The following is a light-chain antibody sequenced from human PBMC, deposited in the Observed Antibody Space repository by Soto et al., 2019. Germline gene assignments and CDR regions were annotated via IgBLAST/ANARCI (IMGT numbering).Light chain of an antibody. Sequence: QSVLTQPPSVSGAPGQRVTISCTGNSSNLGAGYAVHWYQHIPGSASKLLIYSNTNRPSGVPDRFSGYKSDTSASLAISGLQAEDEGDYHCQSYDSVLSVPWVFGGGTKVTVL. CDR1: SSNLGAGYA. CDR3: QSYDSVLSVPWV. V-gene: IGLV1-40*01. CDR2: SNT. J-gene: IGLJ3*02.